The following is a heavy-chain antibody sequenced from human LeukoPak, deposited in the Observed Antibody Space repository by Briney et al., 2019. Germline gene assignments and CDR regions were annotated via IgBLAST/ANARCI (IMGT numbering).Heavy chain of an antibody. CDR3: ARDLIVVVNPKPEYFQH. CDR1: GYSFTAYY. CDR2: INPNSGGT. D-gene: IGHD3-22*01. J-gene: IGHJ1*01. Sequence: ASVKVSCKASGYSFTAYYIHWVRQAPGQGLEWMGWINPNSGGTNYAQKFQGRVTMTRDMSISTVYMELSRLRSDDTAVYCCARDLIVVVNPKPEYFQHWGQGTLVTVSS. V-gene: IGHV1-2*02.